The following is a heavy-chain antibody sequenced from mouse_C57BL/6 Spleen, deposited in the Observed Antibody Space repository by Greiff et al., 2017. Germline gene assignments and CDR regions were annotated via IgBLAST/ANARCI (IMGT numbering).Heavy chain of an antibody. CDR3: AIGDDYGGFAY. V-gene: IGHV1-74*01. D-gene: IGHD2-4*01. CDR1: GYTFTSYW. J-gene: IGHJ3*01. CDR2: IHPSDSDT. Sequence: QVQLQQPGAELVKPGASVKVSCKASGYTFTSYWMHWVKQRPGQGLEWIGRIHPSDSDTNYNQKFKGKATLTVDKSSSTAYMQLSSLTSEVSAVYYCAIGDDYGGFAYWGQGTLVTVSA.